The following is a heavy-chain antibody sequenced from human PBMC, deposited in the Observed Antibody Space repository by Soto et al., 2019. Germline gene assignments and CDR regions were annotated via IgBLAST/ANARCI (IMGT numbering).Heavy chain of an antibody. J-gene: IGHJ5*02. V-gene: IGHV2-70*01. D-gene: IGHD2-15*01. CDR2: IDWDDDI. CDR3: ARIGSILKGYNWFDP. Sequence: SGPTLVNPTQTLTLTCTFSGFSLSTSGMCVSWIRQPPGKALEWLALIDWDDDIYYSTSLKTRLTISKDTSKNQVVLTMTNMDPVDTATYYCARIGSILKGYNWFDPWGQGTLVTVSS. CDR1: GFSLSTSGMC.